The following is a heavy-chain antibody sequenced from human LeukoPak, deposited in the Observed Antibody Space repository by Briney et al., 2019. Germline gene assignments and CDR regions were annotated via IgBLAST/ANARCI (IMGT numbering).Heavy chain of an antibody. CDR1: GFTFSSSA. J-gene: IGHJ4*02. D-gene: IGHD3-3*01. CDR3: ARPAPFYDFWSGYQY. CDR2: INTDGSST. V-gene: IGHV3-74*01. Sequence: PGGSLRLSCAASGFTFSSSAMSWVRQAPGKGLVWVSRINTDGSSTSYADSVKGRFTISRDNAKNTLYLQMNSLRAEDTAVYYCARPAPFYDFWSGYQYWGQGTLVTVSP.